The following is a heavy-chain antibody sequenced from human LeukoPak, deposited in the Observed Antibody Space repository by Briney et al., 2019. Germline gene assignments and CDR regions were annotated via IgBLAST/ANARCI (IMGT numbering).Heavy chain of an antibody. CDR3: ARGSDYGDY. Sequence: SETLSLTCTVSGGSISSYYWSWIRQPPGKGLEWIGYMYYSGRTNYNPSLKSRVAISINTSKNQFSLRLSSVTAADTAVYYCARGSDYGDYWGQGTLVTVSS. V-gene: IGHV4-59*01. CDR1: GGSISSYY. CDR2: MYYSGRT. D-gene: IGHD3-3*01. J-gene: IGHJ4*02.